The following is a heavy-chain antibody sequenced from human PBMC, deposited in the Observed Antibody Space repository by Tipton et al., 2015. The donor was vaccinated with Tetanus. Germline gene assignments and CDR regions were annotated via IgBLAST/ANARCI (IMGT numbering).Heavy chain of an antibody. CDR3: AKGGTIMIWNYYFVY. J-gene: IGHJ4*02. V-gene: IGHV3-53*01. CDR1: GFTVSSNY. D-gene: IGHD3-16*01. CDR2: IYSTSTT. Sequence: SLRLSCAASGFTVSSNYMSWVRQAPGKGLEWVSVIYSTSTTYYVDSVKGRFTISRDISKNMVYLQMNSLRAEDTAVYYCAKGGTIMIWNYYFVYWGQGTLVTVSS.